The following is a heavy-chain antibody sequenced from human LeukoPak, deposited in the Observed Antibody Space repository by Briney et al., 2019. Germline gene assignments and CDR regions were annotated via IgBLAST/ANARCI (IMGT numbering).Heavy chain of an antibody. Sequence: PGGSLRLSCAASGFTFSKHAMSWVRQAPGKGLEWVSAISGSGDRTYYADSVKGRFTNSRDNSKNTLDLQMNSLRDEDTAVYYCAKGVPTYYDLWSGYYPFDYWGQGSLVTVSS. V-gene: IGHV3-23*01. D-gene: IGHD3-3*01. J-gene: IGHJ4*02. CDR1: GFTFSKHA. CDR2: ISGSGDRT. CDR3: AKGVPTYYDLWSGYYPFDY.